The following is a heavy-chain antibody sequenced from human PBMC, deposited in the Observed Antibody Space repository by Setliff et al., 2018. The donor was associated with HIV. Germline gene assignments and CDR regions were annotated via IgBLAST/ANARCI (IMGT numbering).Heavy chain of an antibody. Sequence: ASGPTLVNPTPSLTLTCTFSGFSLSTSGMCVSWIRQPPGKALEWLARIDWDDDKYYSTSLKTRLTISKDTSKNQVVLTMTNMDPVDTATYYCARMRGGDCYSGFDYWGQGTLVTVSS. CDR2: IDWDDDK. V-gene: IGHV2-70*11. CDR3: ARMRGGDCYSGFDY. D-gene: IGHD2-21*02. CDR1: GFSLSTSGMC. J-gene: IGHJ4*02.